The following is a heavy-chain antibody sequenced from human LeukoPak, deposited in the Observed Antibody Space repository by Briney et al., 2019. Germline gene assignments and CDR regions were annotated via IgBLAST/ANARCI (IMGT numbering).Heavy chain of an antibody. J-gene: IGHJ4*02. Sequence: LEPLSLPCTVSGGSISSSSYFWSWIRQPPAKGLQVIGYIYTGGSTNYTPSLKSRVTISVDTSKNQFSLKLSSVTAADTAVYYCARWKGATTGFDYWGQGTLVTVSS. D-gene: IGHD1-26*01. V-gene: IGHV4-61*05. CDR2: IYTGGST. CDR1: GGSISSSSYF. CDR3: ARWKGATTGFDY.